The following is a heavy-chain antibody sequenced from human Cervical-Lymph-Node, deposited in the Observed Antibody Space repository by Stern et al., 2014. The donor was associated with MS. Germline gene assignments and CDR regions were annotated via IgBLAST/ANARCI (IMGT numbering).Heavy chain of an antibody. Sequence: VQLVESGGGVVQPGRSLRLSCAASGFTFSTYGMHWVRQAPGKGLEWVAVISYDGSNKFYADSVKGRFTISRDNSKNTLYLQMNSLRPEDTAVYYCAKEGYIAFDYWGQGTLVTVSS. V-gene: IGHV3-30*18. J-gene: IGHJ4*02. CDR3: AKEGYIAFDY. D-gene: IGHD5-18*01. CDR1: GFTFSTYG. CDR2: ISYDGSNK.